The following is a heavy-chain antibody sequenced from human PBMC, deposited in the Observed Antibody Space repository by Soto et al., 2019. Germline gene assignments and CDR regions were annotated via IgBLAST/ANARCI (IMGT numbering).Heavy chain of an antibody. D-gene: IGHD6-19*01. CDR3: ARASSPHSSGWPNYYYYGMDV. V-gene: IGHV3-48*02. CDR1: GFTFSSYS. J-gene: IGHJ6*02. CDR2: ISSSSSTI. Sequence: PGGSLRLSCAASGFTFSSYSMNWVRQAPGKGLEWVSYISSSSSTIYYADSVKGRFTISGDNAKNSLYLQMNSLRDEDTAVYYCARASSPHSSGWPNYYYYGMDVWGQGTTVTVS.